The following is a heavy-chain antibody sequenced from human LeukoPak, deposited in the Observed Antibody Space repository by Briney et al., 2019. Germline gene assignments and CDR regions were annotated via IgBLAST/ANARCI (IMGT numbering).Heavy chain of an antibody. V-gene: IGHV3-30*18. CDR3: AKDFPGQEYSSSSGFDY. CDR1: AFTFSSYG. D-gene: IGHD6-6*01. CDR2: ISYDGSNK. Sequence: PGRSLRLSCAASAFTFSSYGMHWVRQAPGKGLEWAAVISYDGSNKFYADSVEGRFTISRDNSKNTLYLQMNILRAEDTAVYYCAKDFPGQEYSSSSGFDYWGQGTLVTVSS. J-gene: IGHJ4*02.